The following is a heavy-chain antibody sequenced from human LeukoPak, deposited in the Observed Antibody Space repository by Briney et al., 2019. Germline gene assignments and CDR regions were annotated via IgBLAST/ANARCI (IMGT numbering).Heavy chain of an antibody. CDR3: ARSRYYDILTGYYSSAFDI. J-gene: IGHJ3*02. CDR2: INPTSCEP. CDR1: GYTFTGYY. D-gene: IGHD3-9*01. Sequence: VAVKVSCKASGYTFTGYYMHWVRQAPGQGLEWMGWINPTSCEPNSAQKLQGRVTMTRDTSISTASMELNRLGSDDTAVYYCARSRYYDILTGYYSSAFDIWGQGTMVTVS. V-gene: IGHV1-2*02.